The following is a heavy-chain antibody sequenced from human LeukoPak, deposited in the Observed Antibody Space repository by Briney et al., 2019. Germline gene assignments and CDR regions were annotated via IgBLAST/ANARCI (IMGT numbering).Heavy chain of an antibody. CDR3: ARVRHYGSGTFLWAPSFDI. V-gene: IGHV1-69*06. D-gene: IGHD3-10*01. J-gene: IGHJ3*02. CDR2: IIPIFGTA. Sequence: ASVKVSCKASRGTFSSYAISWVRQAPGQGLEWMGGIIPIFGTANYAQKFQGRVTITADKSTSTAYMELSSLRSGDTAVYYCARVRHYGSGTFLWAPSFDIWGQGTTVTVSS. CDR1: RGTFSSYA.